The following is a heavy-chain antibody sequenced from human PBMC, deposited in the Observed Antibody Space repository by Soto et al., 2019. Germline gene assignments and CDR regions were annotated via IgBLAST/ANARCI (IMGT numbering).Heavy chain of an antibody. CDR1: GYSFTSYW. V-gene: IGHV5-51*01. J-gene: IGHJ5*02. CDR3: ARNSPGIAVAGLNWFDP. D-gene: IGHD6-19*01. Sequence: RESLKISCKGSGYSFTSYWIGWVRQMPGKGLEWMGIIYPGDSDTRYSPSFQGQVTISADKSISTAYLQWSSLKASDTAMYYCARNSPGIAVAGLNWFDPWGQGTLVTVSS. CDR2: IYPGDSDT.